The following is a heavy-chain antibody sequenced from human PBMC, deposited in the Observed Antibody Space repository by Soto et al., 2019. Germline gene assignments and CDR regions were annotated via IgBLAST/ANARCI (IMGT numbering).Heavy chain of an antibody. D-gene: IGHD2-15*01. CDR3: AKDHKTDLLGGFEF. CDR2: VSGSGTRT. J-gene: IGHJ3*01. CDR1: GISCSSWT. Sequence: PEGCLRRSWAPGGISCSSWTMSWVRHAPGKGLEWVSGVSGSGTRTYYAASVKGRFTIARDNSKSTLSLQMNSLRAEDTAVYYCAKDHKTDLLGGFEFGGKGTIATV. V-gene: IGHV3-23*01.